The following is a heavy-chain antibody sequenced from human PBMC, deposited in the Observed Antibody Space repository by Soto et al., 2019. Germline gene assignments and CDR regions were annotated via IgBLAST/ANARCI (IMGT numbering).Heavy chain of an antibody. CDR3: ARVAGIPRTYFDY. Sequence: PSETLSLTCTFSGFSIISGDYCLRWIRQHPGKGLEWIGYIYYSGSTYYNPSLKSRVTISVDTSKNQFSLKLSSVTAADTAVYYCARVAGIPRTYFDYWGQGTLVTVSS. CDR1: GFSIISGDYC. CDR2: IYYSGST. J-gene: IGHJ4*02. V-gene: IGHV4-31*03.